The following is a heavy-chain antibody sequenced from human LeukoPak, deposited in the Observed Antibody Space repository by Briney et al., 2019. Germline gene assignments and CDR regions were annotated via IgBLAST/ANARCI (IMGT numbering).Heavy chain of an antibody. CDR3: ARDRGYSSFDY. D-gene: IGHD4-23*01. CDR1: AFTVSSYW. CDR2: IKEDGSEI. V-gene: IGHV3-7*01. J-gene: IGHJ4*02. Sequence: GGSRRLSCAASAFTVSSYWMSWVRQAPGKGLEWVANIKEDGSEINYVDSVKGRFTISRDNAKKSLYLQMNSLRVEDTAVYYCARDRGYSSFDYWGQGTLVTVSS.